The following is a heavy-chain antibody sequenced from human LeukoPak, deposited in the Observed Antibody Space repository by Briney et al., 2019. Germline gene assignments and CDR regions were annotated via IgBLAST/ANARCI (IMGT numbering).Heavy chain of an antibody. J-gene: IGHJ6*02. CDR3: ARQSPRKYGMDV. CDR1: GGSISSYY. CDR2: IYYSGST. V-gene: IGHV4-59*08. Sequence: TETLSLTCTVSGGSISSYYWSWIRQPPGKGLEWIGYIYYSGSTNYNPSLKSRVTISVDTSKNQFSLKLSSVTAADTAVYCCARQSPRKYGMDVWGQGTTVTVSS.